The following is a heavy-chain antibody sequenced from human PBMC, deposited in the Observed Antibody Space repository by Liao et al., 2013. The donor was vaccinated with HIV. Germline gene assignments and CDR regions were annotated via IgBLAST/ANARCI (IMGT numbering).Heavy chain of an antibody. CDR3: ARDKYSDSSGYYPSDNDAFDI. CDR2: IYYSGST. V-gene: IGHV4-59*12. J-gene: IGHJ3*02. D-gene: IGHD3-22*01. Sequence: QVQLKESGPGLVKPSETLSLTCTVSGGSISSYYWTWIRQPPGKGLEWIGYIYYSGSTYYNPSLKSRVTISVDTSRNQFSLKLSSVTAADTAVYYCARDKYSDSSGYYPSDNDAFDIWGQGTMVTVSS. CDR1: GGSISSYY.